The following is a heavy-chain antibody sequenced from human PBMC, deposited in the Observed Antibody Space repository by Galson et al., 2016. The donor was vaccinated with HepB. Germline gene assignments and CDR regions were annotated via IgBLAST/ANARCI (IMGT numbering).Heavy chain of an antibody. Sequence: SLRLSCAASGFTFNNFVMHWVRQGPAKGLEWVAGISYDGSDKFYADSVTGRLTISRDNSKNTLYLQMNSLRPEDTAVYYCARDPRAITVAGTGAFDIWGQGTIVSVSS. CDR2: ISYDGSDK. CDR3: ARDPRAITVAGTGAFDI. V-gene: IGHV3-30*01. D-gene: IGHD6-19*01. CDR1: GFTFNNFV. J-gene: IGHJ3*02.